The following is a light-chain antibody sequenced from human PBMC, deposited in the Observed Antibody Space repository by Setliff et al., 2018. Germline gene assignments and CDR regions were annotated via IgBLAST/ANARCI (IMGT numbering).Light chain of an antibody. J-gene: IGLJ1*01. CDR1: SRDIGAYNS. Sequence: QSALAQPPSASGSPGQSLTISCTGTSRDIGAYNSVSWYQQHPGKAPKLLIYEVTKRPSGVPDRFSGSKSGNTASLTVSGLQADDEADYFCCSYADTYISVFGTGTNGTVL. CDR3: CSYADTYISV. V-gene: IGLV2-8*01. CDR2: EVT.